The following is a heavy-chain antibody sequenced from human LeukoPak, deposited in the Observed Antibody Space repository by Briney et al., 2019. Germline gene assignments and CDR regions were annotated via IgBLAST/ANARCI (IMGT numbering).Heavy chain of an antibody. D-gene: IGHD2-15*01. Sequence: GGSLRLSCAASGFAFSGFYMHWVRQASGRGLEWVGLIRSKPNSYTTIYAASVKGRFTISRDDSKSTAYLQMNSLKAEDTAVYYCTRQDCSGSSCSYVDYWGQGTLVTVSS. CDR2: IRSKPNSYTT. V-gene: IGHV3-73*01. CDR1: GFAFSGFY. J-gene: IGHJ4*02. CDR3: TRQDCSGSSCSYVDY.